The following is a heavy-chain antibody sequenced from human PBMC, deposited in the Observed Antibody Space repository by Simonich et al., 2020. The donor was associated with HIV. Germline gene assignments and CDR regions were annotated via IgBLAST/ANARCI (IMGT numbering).Heavy chain of an antibody. D-gene: IGHD6-13*01. CDR2: IRWNSGYI. Sequence: EVKLMESGGGLVQPGRSLRLSCAASGFTFDDYAMHRVRQGSGEGLEWVSSIRWNSGYIGYADSVKGRFTISRDNAKNSLYLQMNSLRAEDTALYYCAKDLSSSWYTAFDIWGQGTMVTVSS. CDR3: AKDLSSSWYTAFDI. V-gene: IGHV3-9*01. CDR1: GFTFDDYA. J-gene: IGHJ3*02.